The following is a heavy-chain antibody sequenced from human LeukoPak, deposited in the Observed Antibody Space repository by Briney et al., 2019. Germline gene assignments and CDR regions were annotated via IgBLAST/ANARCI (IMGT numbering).Heavy chain of an antibody. CDR3: ARSGSTYYYGMDV. Sequence: PGRSLRLTCAASGFTFSSYGMHWVRQGPGKGLEWVTFIWYDGTDKNYADSVKGRFTISRDNSKNTLYLQMNSLRAGDTAVYYCARSGSTYYYGMDVWGQGTTVTVSS. V-gene: IGHV3-33*01. D-gene: IGHD3-10*01. CDR1: GFTFSSYG. J-gene: IGHJ6*02. CDR2: IWYDGTDK.